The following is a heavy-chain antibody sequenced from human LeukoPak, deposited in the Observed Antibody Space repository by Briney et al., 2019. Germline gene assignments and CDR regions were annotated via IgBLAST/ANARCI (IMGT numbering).Heavy chain of an antibody. CDR2: IYYIVST. CDR3: ARTYGSSGLGYFDL. CDR1: GGSFSGYY. Sequence: PSETLSLTCAVYGGSFSGYYWSWIRQPPGKGLEWIGYIYYIVSTNYSPSLKSRLTISVDTSKNQFSLNLSSVTAADTAVDYCARTYGSSGLGYFDLWGRGTLVTVSS. V-gene: IGHV4-59*01. J-gene: IGHJ2*01. D-gene: IGHD6-13*01.